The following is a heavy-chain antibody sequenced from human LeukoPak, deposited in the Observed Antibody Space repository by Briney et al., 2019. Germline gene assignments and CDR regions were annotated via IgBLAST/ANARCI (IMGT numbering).Heavy chain of an antibody. CDR2: ISGIGGST. V-gene: IGHV3-23*01. J-gene: IGHJ5*02. CDR3: ASYYYDSSGSWFDP. CDR1: GFTVSSYA. D-gene: IGHD3-22*01. Sequence: GGSLRLSCAASGFTVSSYAMSCVRQGPGKGLEWVSAISGIGGSTYYADSVKGRFTLSSDHSKTTLYLQMNSLRAADTAVSYCASYYYDSSGSWFDPWGPGALVTVSS.